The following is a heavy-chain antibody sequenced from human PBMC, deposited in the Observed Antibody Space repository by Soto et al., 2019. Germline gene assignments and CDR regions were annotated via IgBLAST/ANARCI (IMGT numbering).Heavy chain of an antibody. J-gene: IGHJ6*02. V-gene: IGHV1-2*02. CDR1: GYTFTGYY. Sequence: ASVKVSCKASGYTFTGYYMHWVRQAPGQELEWMGWINPNSGGTNYAQKFQGRVTMTRDTSISTAYMELSRLRSDDTAVYYCARSGPHYSSSWVFYYYGMDVWGQGTTVTVSS. D-gene: IGHD6-6*01. CDR3: ARSGPHYSSSWVFYYYGMDV. CDR2: INPNSGGT.